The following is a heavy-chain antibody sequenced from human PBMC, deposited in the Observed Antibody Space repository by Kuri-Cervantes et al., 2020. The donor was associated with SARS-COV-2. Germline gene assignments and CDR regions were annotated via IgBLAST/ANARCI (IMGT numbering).Heavy chain of an antibody. CDR1: GFTFSSYA. Sequence: LSLTCAASGFTFSSYAMNWVRQAPGKGLEWVSAIGGSGVRTNYADSVKGRFTISRDNSKNTLYLQMNSLRAEDTAVYYCAKVGGHREYFQNWGQGTLVTVSS. J-gene: IGHJ1*01. CDR3: AKVGGHREYFQN. V-gene: IGHV3-23*01. D-gene: IGHD3-16*01. CDR2: IGGSGVRT.